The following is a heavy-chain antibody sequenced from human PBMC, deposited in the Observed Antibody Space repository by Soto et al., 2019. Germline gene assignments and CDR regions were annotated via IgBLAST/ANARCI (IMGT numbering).Heavy chain of an antibody. V-gene: IGHV1-69*13. CDR3: ARERSYLYDSSGYFDY. Sequence: SVKVSCKASGGPFSSYAISWVRQAPGQGPEWMGGIIPIFGTANYAQKFQGRVTITADESTSTAYMELSSLRSEDTAVYYCARERSYLYDSSGYFDYWGQGTLVTVSS. CDR1: GGPFSSYA. D-gene: IGHD3-22*01. J-gene: IGHJ4*02. CDR2: IIPIFGTA.